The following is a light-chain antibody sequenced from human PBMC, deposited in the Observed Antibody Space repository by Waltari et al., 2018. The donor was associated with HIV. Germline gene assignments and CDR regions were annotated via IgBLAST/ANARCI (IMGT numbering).Light chain of an antibody. Sequence: EILMTQSPATLSVSPGERATLSCKASQSVSTKLAWYQQKPGQAPRLLIYGVDIRATGIPARFSGSGSGTEFTLTISSLQSEDFAIYYCHQHQQWPPAFGQGTKVEIK. J-gene: IGKJ1*01. CDR1: QSVSTK. CDR2: GVD. V-gene: IGKV3-15*01. CDR3: HQHQQWPPA.